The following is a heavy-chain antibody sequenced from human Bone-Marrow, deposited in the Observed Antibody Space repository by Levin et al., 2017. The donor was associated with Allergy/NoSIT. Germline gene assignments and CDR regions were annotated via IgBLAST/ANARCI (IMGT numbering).Heavy chain of an antibody. CDR2: ISYDGTIK. CDR1: GFTFSNYG. CDR3: AKTAGYGDTLDAFDI. Sequence: GESLKISCAASGFTFSNYGIHWFRQAPGKGLEWVALISYDGTIKYYADSVKGRFTISRDNSKNTLYVQMNSLRTEDTAIYYCAKTAGYGDTLDAFDIWGQGTMVTVSS. D-gene: IGHD4-17*01. V-gene: IGHV3-30*18. J-gene: IGHJ3*02.